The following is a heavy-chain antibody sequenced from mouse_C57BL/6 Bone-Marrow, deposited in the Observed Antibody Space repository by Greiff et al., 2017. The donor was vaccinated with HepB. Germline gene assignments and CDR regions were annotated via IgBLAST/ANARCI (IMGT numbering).Heavy chain of an antibody. CDR2: IYPRSGNT. Sequence: QVQLKQSGAELARPGASVKLSCKASGYTFTSYGISWVKQRTGQGLEWIGEIYPRSGNTYYNEKFKGKATLTADKSSSTAYLELRSLTSEDSAVYVCARGGYDVYYPLDYWGQGTTLTVSS. CDR1: GYTFTSYG. CDR3: ARGGYDVYYPLDY. D-gene: IGHD2-3*01. V-gene: IGHV1-81*01. J-gene: IGHJ2*01.